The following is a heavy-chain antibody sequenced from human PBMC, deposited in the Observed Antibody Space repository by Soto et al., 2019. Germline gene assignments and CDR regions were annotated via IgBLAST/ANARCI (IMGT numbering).Heavy chain of an antibody. V-gene: IGHV1-3*01. CDR1: GYTFSTYA. J-gene: IGHJ6*03. D-gene: IGHD6-6*01. Sequence: QVQLVQSGAEVKKPGASVKVSCKASGYTFSTYAMHWVRQAPGQRLEWMGWINAGNGNTKYSQKFQGRVTITRDTSASTAYMVLSSLRSEDTAMYYCARGSIAVPKIYYYYYMDFWGKGTTVTVSS. CDR3: ARGSIAVPKIYYYYYMDF. CDR2: INAGNGNT.